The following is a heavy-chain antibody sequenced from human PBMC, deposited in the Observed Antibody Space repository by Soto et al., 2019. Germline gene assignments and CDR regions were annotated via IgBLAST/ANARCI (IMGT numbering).Heavy chain of an antibody. CDR3: ARGGYYDILTGYYWFDP. V-gene: IGHV4-59*01. Sequence: SETLSLTCTVSGGSISSYYWCWIRQPPGKGLDSSGHIYSSGSTNNNPSLKRRVTISVDTSKNQFSLKLSSVTAADTAVYYCARGGYYDILTGYYWFDPWGQGTLVTVS. J-gene: IGHJ5*02. CDR2: IYSSGST. CDR1: GGSISSYY. D-gene: IGHD3-9*01.